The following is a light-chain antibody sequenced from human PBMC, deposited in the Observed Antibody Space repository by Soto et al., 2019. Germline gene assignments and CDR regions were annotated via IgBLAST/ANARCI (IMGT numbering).Light chain of an antibody. CDR2: KVS. CDR3: QQYNSYSPT. J-gene: IGKJ1*01. Sequence: DIQMTQSPSTLSASVGDRVTITCRASQSISVWLAWYQQTAGKAPNLLIYKVSRLESGVPSRFSGSGSETEFTLTISGLHPGDSATYYCQQYNSYSPTFGQGTKVEVK. V-gene: IGKV1-5*03. CDR1: QSISVW.